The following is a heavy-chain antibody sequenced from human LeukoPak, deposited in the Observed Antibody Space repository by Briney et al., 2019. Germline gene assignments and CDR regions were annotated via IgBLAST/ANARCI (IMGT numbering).Heavy chain of an antibody. CDR2: IIPIFGTA. D-gene: IGHD2-2*01. CDR1: GGTFSSYA. J-gene: IGHJ5*02. CDR3: AREGDCSSTSCGFDP. Sequence: SVTVSCKASGGTFSSYAISWVRQAPGQGLEWMGGIIPIFGTANYAQKFQGRVTITADESTSTAYMELSSLRSEDTAVYYCAREGDCSSTSCGFDPWGQGTLVTVSS. V-gene: IGHV1-69*13.